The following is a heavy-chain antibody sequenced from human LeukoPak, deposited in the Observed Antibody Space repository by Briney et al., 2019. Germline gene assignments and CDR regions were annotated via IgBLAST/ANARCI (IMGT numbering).Heavy chain of an antibody. Sequence: GGSLRLSCAASGFTFSSYSMNWVRQAPGKGLEWVSSISSSSSYIYYADSVKGRFTISRDNAKNSLYLQMNSLGAEDTAVYYCARAYDFWSGPLDYWGQGTLVTVSS. CDR2: ISSSSSYI. D-gene: IGHD3-3*01. CDR3: ARAYDFWSGPLDY. J-gene: IGHJ4*02. CDR1: GFTFSSYS. V-gene: IGHV3-21*01.